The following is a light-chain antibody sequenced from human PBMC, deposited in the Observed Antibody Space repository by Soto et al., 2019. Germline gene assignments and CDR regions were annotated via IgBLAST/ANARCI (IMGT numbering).Light chain of an antibody. V-gene: IGLV3-21*04. CDR3: QVWDIMTDNYV. CDR2: YDS. CDR1: NIGDKR. Sequence: SYELTQPPSVSVAPEKTATITCGGTNIGDKRVHWYRQKPGQAPVLLISYDSDQPSGIPERFSGSNSGNTATLTISRVEAGDEADYYCQVWDIMTDNYVFGGGTKVTVL. J-gene: IGLJ1*01.